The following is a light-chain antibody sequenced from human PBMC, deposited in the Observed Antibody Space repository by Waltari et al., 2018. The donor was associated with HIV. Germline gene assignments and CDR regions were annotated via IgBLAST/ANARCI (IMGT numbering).Light chain of an antibody. CDR3: QQYNAWPL. V-gene: IGKV3-15*01. Sequence: ELVMTQSQATLSVSPGERATLSCRASQSISSNLAWYQQKPGQGPRLLIYGASTRATGIPARFSGSGSGTEFTLTISSLQSEDFAVYYCQQYNAWPLFGQGTKLEIK. CDR1: QSISSN. CDR2: GAS. J-gene: IGKJ2*01.